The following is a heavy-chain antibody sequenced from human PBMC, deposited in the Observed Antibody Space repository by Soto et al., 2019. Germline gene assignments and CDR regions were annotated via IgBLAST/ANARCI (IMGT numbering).Heavy chain of an antibody. J-gene: IGHJ6*02. CDR1: GFTVSSNY. CDR2: IYSGGST. V-gene: IGHV3-53*01. CDR3: ARDYYYYYGMDV. Sequence: GGSLRLSCAASGFTVSSNYMSWVRQAPGKGLEWVSVIYSGGSTYYADSVKGRFTISRDNSKNTLYLQMNSLRAEDTAVYYCARDYYYYYGMDVWGQGTTVTVSS.